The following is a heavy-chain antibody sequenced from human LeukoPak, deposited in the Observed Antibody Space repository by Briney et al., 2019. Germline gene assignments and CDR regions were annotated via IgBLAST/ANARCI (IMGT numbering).Heavy chain of an antibody. D-gene: IGHD6-13*01. CDR3: ASSRVSGDY. CDR1: GFSFSTFA. J-gene: IGHJ4*02. V-gene: IGHV3-23*01. Sequence: PGGSLRLSCAASGFSFSTFAMSWVRQAPGKGLEWVSAISGSGGSTYYADSVKGRFTISRDNSKNTLYLQMNSLRAEDTAVYYCASSRVSGDYWGQGTLVTVSS. CDR2: ISGSGGST.